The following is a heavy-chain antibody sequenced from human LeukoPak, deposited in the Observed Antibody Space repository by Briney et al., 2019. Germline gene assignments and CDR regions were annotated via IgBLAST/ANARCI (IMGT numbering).Heavy chain of an antibody. D-gene: IGHD6-13*01. J-gene: IGHJ6*02. CDR2: IIPILGIA. Sequence: ASVKVSCKASGGTFSSYAISWVRQAPGQGLEWMGRIIPILGIANYAQKFQGRVTITADKSTSTAYMELSSLRSEDTAVYYCAREESGIAAATLWGYYGMDVWGQGTTVTVSS. CDR1: GGTFSSYA. V-gene: IGHV1-69*04. CDR3: AREESGIAAATLWGYYGMDV.